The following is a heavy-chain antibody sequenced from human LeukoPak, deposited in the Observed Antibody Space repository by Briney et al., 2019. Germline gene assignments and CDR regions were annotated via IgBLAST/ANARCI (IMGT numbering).Heavy chain of an antibody. CDR1: GFTFSSYS. CDR3: AKALNLSWEVLRFLEWLFYFDY. D-gene: IGHD3-3*01. J-gene: IGHJ4*02. V-gene: IGHV3-21*04. CDR2: ISSSSSYI. Sequence: GGSLRLSCAASGFTFSSYSMNWVRQAPGKGLEWVSSISSSSSYIYYADSVKGRFTISRDNSKNTLYLQMNSLRAEDTAVYYCAKALNLSWEVLRFLEWLFYFDYWGQGTLVTVSS.